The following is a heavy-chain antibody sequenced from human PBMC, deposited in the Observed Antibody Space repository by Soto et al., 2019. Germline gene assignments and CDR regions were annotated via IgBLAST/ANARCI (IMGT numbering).Heavy chain of an antibody. Sequence: QVRLVESGGGVVQPGRSLRLSCAASGFTFRNFGFHWVRQAPGKGLEWVALVWYDGTNKYYAESLKGRVSIPRDNSKNTLYLEMKSLRAEDTAVYYCARDGDIEGGPPPKNYAMDVWGQGTTVTVSS. CDR1: GFTFRNFG. V-gene: IGHV3-33*08. J-gene: IGHJ6*02. CDR3: ARDGDIEGGPPPKNYAMDV. CDR2: VWYDGTNK. D-gene: IGHD5-12*01.